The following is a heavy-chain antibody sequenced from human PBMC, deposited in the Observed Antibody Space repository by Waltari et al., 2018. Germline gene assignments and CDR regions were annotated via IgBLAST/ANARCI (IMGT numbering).Heavy chain of an antibody. J-gene: IGHJ3*02. CDR2: VNPSGSGS. CDR3: VRVDSTRGSFDI. CDR1: GYTFPNHY. V-gene: IGHV1-46*01. Sequence: QVQLVQSGAEVKKPGASVTVSCKASGYTFPNHYIHWVRQAPALGLEWLGAVNPSGSGSTFAHKLFGRISLTRNTSTSTVYMDLSGLRSDDTAVYFCVRVDSTRGSFDIWGQGTLVTVSS.